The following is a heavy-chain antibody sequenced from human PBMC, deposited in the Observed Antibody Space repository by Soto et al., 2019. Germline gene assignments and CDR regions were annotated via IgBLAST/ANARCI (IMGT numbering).Heavy chain of an antibody. CDR1: GYTFTSYD. CDR3: AIRGGAGYNLGIDAFDI. J-gene: IGHJ3*02. CDR2: MNPNSGNT. V-gene: IGHV1-8*01. Sequence: QVQLVQSGAEVKKPGASVKVSCKASGYTFTSYDINWVRQATGQGLEWMGWMNPNSGNTGYAQKFQGRVTMTRNTSISTAYMELSSLRSEDTAVYYCAIRGGAGYNLGIDAFDIWGQGTMVTVSS. D-gene: IGHD5-12*01.